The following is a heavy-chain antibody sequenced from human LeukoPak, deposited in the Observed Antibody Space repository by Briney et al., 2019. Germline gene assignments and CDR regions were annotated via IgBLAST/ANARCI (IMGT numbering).Heavy chain of an antibody. V-gene: IGHV3-21*01. CDR3: AGVWSPPYTSNWPDYFDY. J-gene: IGHJ4*02. CDR1: GFTFSSYS. D-gene: IGHD6-13*01. Sequence: AGGSLRLSCAASGFTFSSYSMNWVRQAPGKGLEWVSSISSSSRYIYYGDSVKGRFTISRDNTKNSLYLHMNSLRDEDTAVYYCAGVWSPPYTSNWPDYFDYWGQGTLVTVSS. CDR2: ISSSSRYI.